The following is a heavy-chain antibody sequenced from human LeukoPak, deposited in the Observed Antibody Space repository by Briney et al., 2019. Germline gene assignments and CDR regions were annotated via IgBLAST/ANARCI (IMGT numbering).Heavy chain of an antibody. CDR3: AKKQGGIIVATTLHYYYGMDV. D-gene: IGHD5-12*01. CDR2: ISGSGGST. J-gene: IGHJ6*02. Sequence: GGSLRLSCASSGFTFSSYAMSWVRQAPGKGLEWVSAISGSGGSTYYADSVKGRFTISRDNSKNTLYLQMNSLRAEDTAVYYCAKKQGGIIVATTLHYYYGMDVWGQGTTVTVSS. V-gene: IGHV3-23*01. CDR1: GFTFSSYA.